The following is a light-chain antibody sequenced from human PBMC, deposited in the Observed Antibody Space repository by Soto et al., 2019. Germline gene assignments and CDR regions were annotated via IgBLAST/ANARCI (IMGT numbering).Light chain of an antibody. Sequence: DIQMTQPPSTLSASVGDRVTITCRASQSISTWLAWYQQKPGKAPNLLIYKASSLQSGVPSRFSGSGSGTEFTLTISSLQPDDFATYYCQQYNSYSITFGQGTRLEIK. J-gene: IGKJ5*01. CDR2: KAS. V-gene: IGKV1-5*03. CDR3: QQYNSYSIT. CDR1: QSISTW.